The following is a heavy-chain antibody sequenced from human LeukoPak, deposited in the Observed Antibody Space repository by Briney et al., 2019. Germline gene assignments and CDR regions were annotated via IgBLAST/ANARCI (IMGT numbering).Heavy chain of an antibody. Sequence: SETLSLTCAVNRGPFIGCYWSWIRQPPGKGLEWLGETDHSGNTNYNPSLKSRLTISIDPSKNQVSLKLSSVTAADTAVYYCARYPFCGGDCSDWFDPWGQGTLVTVSS. D-gene: IGHD2-21*02. CDR3: ARYPFCGGDCSDWFDP. CDR2: TDHSGNT. CDR1: RGPFIGCY. J-gene: IGHJ5*02. V-gene: IGHV4-34*01.